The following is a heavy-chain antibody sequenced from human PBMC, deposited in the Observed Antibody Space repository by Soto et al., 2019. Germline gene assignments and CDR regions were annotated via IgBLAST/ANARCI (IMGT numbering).Heavy chain of an antibody. D-gene: IGHD2-15*01. Sequence: QVQLQESGPGLVKPSWTLSLTCAVSSGTISSSNWWTWVRQPPGKGLEWIGEINQSGSPNYNPSLRIRVTISVDQSKSPFCLKLSSVTAADTAIYYCAGLGMVAAHREFDPWGQGTLVTVSS. J-gene: IGHJ5*02. CDR1: SGTISSSNW. CDR3: AGLGMVAAHREFDP. V-gene: IGHV4-4*02. CDR2: INQSGSP.